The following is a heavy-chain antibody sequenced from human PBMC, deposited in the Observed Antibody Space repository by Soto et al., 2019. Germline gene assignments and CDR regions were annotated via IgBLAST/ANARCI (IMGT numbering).Heavy chain of an antibody. CDR3: ARDGKYYYGSGSYYPGNWFDP. CDR1: GFTFSSYA. J-gene: IGHJ5*02. CDR2: ISGSGGST. Sequence: GGSLRLSCAASGFTFSSYAMSWVRQAPGKGLEWVSAISGSGGSTYYADSVKGRFTISRDNSKNTLYLQMNSLRAEDTAVYYCARDGKYYYGSGSYYPGNWFDPWGQGTLVTVSS. V-gene: IGHV3-23*01. D-gene: IGHD3-10*01.